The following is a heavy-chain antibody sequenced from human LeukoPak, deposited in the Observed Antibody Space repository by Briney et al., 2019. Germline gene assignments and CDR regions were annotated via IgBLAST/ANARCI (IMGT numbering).Heavy chain of an antibody. D-gene: IGHD6-19*01. V-gene: IGHV3-30*02. CDR2: IRYDGSNK. J-gene: IGHJ3*02. CDR1: GFTFSSYE. CDR3: AKGRVAVAGTGI. Sequence: PGGSLRLSCAASGFTFSSYEMNWVRQAPGKGLEWVAFIRYDGSNKYYADSVKGRFTISRDNSKNTLYLQMSSLRAEDTAVYYCAKGRVAVAGTGIWGQGTMVTVSS.